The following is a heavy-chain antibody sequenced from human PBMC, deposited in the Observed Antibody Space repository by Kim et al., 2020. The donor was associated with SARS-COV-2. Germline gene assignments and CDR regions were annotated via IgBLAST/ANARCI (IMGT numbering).Heavy chain of an antibody. D-gene: IGHD6-19*01. CDR3: ARDLLRGSDWYELIDY. CDR1: GFTFNDYA. Sequence: GGSLRLSCAASGFTFNDYAMSWVRQAPGKGLEWVSAISSAGVNTYYTGSVKGRFTISRDNSKNTLFLQMNRLSAEDTAVYYCARDLLRGSDWYELIDYWGQGTLVTVSS. V-gene: IGHV3-23*01. CDR2: ISSAGVNT. J-gene: IGHJ4*02.